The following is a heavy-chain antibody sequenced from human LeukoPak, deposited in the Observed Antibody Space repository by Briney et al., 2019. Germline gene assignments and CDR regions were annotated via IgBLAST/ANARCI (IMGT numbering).Heavy chain of an antibody. D-gene: IGHD2-2*01. J-gene: IGHJ3*02. Sequence: GASVKVSCKASGYTFTSYGISWVRQAPGQGLEWMGWISAYNGNTNYAQKLQGRVTMTTDTSTSTAYMELRSLRSDDTAVYYCARDTRWERGQETYQLLFAPVVGAFDIWGQGTMVTVSS. CDR2: ISAYNGNT. CDR3: ARDTRWERGQETYQLLFAPVVGAFDI. V-gene: IGHV1-18*01. CDR1: GYTFTSYG.